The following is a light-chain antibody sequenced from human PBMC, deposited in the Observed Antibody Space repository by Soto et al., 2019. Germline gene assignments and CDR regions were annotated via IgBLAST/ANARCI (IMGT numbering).Light chain of an antibody. CDR1: QTISTW. V-gene: IGKV1-5*01. J-gene: IGKJ4*01. CDR2: DAS. CDR3: QQYNTYSSLT. Sequence: EIQMTQSPSTLSASVGDRSIITCLASQTISTWVAWYQHKTGKAPTLLIYDASSLESGVPSRFSGGGSGTEFTLTISSLQPDDFATYYCQQYNTYSSLTVGGVTKVDIK.